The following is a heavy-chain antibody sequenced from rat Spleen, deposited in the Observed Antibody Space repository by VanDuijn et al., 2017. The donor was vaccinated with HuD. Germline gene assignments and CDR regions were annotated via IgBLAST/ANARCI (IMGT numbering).Heavy chain of an antibody. Sequence: EVQLVESDGGLVQPGRSLKLSCVASGFTFSDYYMAWVRQAPTKGLEWVATISYDGSSTYYRDSVKGRFTISRDNAKSTLYLQMDSLRSEDTATYYCARHDFDYWGQGVMVTVSS. CDR1: GFTFSDYY. CDR3: ARHDFDY. V-gene: IGHV5-29*01. CDR2: ISYDGSST. J-gene: IGHJ2*01.